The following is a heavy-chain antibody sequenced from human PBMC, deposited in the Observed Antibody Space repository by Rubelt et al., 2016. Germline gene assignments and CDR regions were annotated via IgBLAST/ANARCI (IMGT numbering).Heavy chain of an antibody. D-gene: IGHD6-13*01. V-gene: IGHV4-34*01. CDR2: INHSGST. CDR1: GGSFSGYY. CDR3: ARGLFPGIAGLCC. Sequence: QVQLQQWGAGLLKPSETLSLTCAVYGGSFSGYYWSWIRQPPGKGLEWIGEINHSGSTKYKPSIQRRVTISVDTSKNQFSLTLSSVTAADTAVYYCARGLFPGIAGLCCWGQGTLVTVSS. J-gene: IGHJ4*02.